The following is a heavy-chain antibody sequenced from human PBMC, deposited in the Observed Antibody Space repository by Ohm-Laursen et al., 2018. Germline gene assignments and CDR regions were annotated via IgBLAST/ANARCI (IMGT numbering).Heavy chain of an antibody. J-gene: IGHJ6*02. D-gene: IGHD2-2*01. CDR2: IGTAGDT. CDR3: ARGSVPAAEGGYYYYYGMDV. Sequence: SLRLSCAASGFTFSSYDMHWVRQATGKGLEWVSAIGTAGDTYYPGSVKGRFTISRENAKNSLYLQMNSLRAGDTAVYYCARGSVPAAEGGYYYYYGMDVWGQGTTVTVSS. CDR1: GFTFSSYD. V-gene: IGHV3-13*01.